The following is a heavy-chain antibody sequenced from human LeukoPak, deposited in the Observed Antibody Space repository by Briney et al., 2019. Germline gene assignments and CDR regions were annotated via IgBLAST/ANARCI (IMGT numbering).Heavy chain of an antibody. CDR1: GFTFSDFA. V-gene: IGHV3-23*01. CDR3: AKWKGDYVSYYYYYGMDV. D-gene: IGHD4-17*01. Sequence: PGGSLRLSCAASGFTFSDFAMSWVRQAPRKGLEWVSCISRSGNSAYYADSVKGRFTISRDNSKNTVFLQINSLRREDTAIYYCAKWKGDYVSYYYYYGMDVWGLGTTVTVSS. J-gene: IGHJ6*02. CDR2: ISRSGNSA.